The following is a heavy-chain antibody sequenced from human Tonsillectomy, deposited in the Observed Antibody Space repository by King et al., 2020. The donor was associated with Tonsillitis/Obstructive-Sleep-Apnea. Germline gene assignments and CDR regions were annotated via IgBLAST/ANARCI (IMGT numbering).Heavy chain of an antibody. CDR2: INPSGGST. V-gene: IGHV1-46*01. CDR3: ARDPGIVVVVAATNYYYYYMDV. CDR1: GYTFTSYY. Sequence: QLVQSGAEVKKPGASVKVSCKSSGYTFTSYYMHWVRQAPGQGLEWMGIINPSGGSTSYAQKFQGRVTMTRDTSTSTVYMELSSLSSEDTAVYYCARDPGIVVVVAATNYYYYYMDVWGKGTTVTVSS. D-gene: IGHD2-15*01. J-gene: IGHJ6*03.